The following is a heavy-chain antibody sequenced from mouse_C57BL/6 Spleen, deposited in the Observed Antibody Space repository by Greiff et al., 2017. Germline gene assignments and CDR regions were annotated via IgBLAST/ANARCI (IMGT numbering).Heavy chain of an antibody. J-gene: IGHJ2*01. Sequence: QVQLQQPGAELVRPGTSVKLSCKASGYTFTSYWMHWVKQRPGQGLEWIGVIDPSDSYTNYTQKFKGKATLTVDTSSSTAYMQLSSLTSEDSAVYYCAYYYGDWGQGTTLTVSS. V-gene: IGHV1-59*01. CDR1: GYTFTSYW. D-gene: IGHD1-1*01. CDR2: IDPSDSYT. CDR3: AYYYGD.